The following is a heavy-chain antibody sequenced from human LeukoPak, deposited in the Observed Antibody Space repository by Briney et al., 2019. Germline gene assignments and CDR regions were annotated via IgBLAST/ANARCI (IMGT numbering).Heavy chain of an antibody. CDR2: ISSTGSSI. J-gene: IGHJ5*02. V-gene: IGHV3-21*01. CDR3: ARDDVAWNDVHWFDP. CDR1: GFPFSYYT. D-gene: IGHD1-1*01. Sequence: GGSLRLSCAASGFPFSYYTMSWVRQAPGKGLEWVSSISSTGSSIYYADSVKGRFTISRDNAKNSLYLQMSSLRVEDTAVYYCARDDVAWNDVHWFDPWGQGTLVTVSS.